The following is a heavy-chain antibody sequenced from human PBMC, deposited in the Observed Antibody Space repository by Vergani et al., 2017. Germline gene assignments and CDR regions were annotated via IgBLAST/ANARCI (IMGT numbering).Heavy chain of an antibody. Sequence: EVQLVESGGGLVQPGGSLRLSCAASGFTFSSYDMHWVRQATGKGLEWVSAIGTAGDTYYPGSVKGRFTISRENAKNSLYLQMNSLRAGDTAIYYCARAVSTTVGDPPGCCGEGTLVTVSS. CDR2: IGTAGDT. CDR1: GFTFSSYD. CDR3: ARAVSTTVGDPPGC. J-gene: IGHJ4*02. V-gene: IGHV3-13*01. D-gene: IGHD4-23*01.